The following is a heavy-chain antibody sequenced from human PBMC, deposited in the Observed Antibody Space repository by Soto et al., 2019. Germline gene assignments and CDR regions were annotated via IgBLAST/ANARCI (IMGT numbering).Heavy chain of an antibody. CDR1: GFTFGSYG. Sequence: GGSLRLSCAASGFTFGSYGMHWVRQAPGKGLEGVAGISYDGSKKYYGESVKGRFTISSDNSKNTLYLQMNSLRVEDTAVYYCAKAIENYSTGYYKPFYYFGVDVWGQGTTVTVSS. CDR2: ISYDGSKK. J-gene: IGHJ6*02. V-gene: IGHV3-30*18. D-gene: IGHD3-22*01. CDR3: AKAIENYSTGYYKPFYYFGVDV.